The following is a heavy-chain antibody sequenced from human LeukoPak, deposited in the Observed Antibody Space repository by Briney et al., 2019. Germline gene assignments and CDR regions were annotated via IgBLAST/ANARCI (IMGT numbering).Heavy chain of an antibody. CDR3: ARSAPLYYYDSSGYSDY. CDR2: IYTSGST. J-gene: IGHJ4*02. CDR1: GGSISSGSYY. Sequence: SETLSLTCTISGGSISSGSYYWSWIRQPAGKGLEWIGRIYTSGSTNYNPSLKSRVTISVDTSKNQFSLKLSSVTAADTAVYYCARSAPLYYYDSSGYSDYWGQGTLVTVSS. D-gene: IGHD3-22*01. V-gene: IGHV4-61*02.